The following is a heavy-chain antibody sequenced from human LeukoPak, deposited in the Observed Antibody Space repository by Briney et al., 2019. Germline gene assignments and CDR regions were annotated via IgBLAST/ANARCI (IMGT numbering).Heavy chain of an antibody. V-gene: IGHV1-69*01. CDR2: IIPIFGTA. D-gene: IGHD2-21*01. Sequence: ASVKVSCKASGGTFSKYTISWVRQRPGQGLEWMGGIIPIFGTANYAEKFRGRVTITADETTSTAYMELSRLKSEDTAVYYCARDSSEFRSLIPHWGQGTLVTVSS. CDR1: GGTFSKYT. J-gene: IGHJ1*01. CDR3: ARDSSEFRSLIPH.